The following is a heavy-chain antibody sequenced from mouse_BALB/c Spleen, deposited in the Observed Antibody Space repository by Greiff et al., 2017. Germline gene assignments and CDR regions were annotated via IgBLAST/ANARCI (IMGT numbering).Heavy chain of an antibody. D-gene: IGHD2-1*01. V-gene: IGHV3-8*02. CDR1: GDSITSGY. CDR2: ISYSGST. CDR3: ARWDYGNSWFAY. Sequence: VQLKESGPSLVKPSQTLSLTCSVTGDSITSGYWNWIRKFPGNKLEYMGYISYSGSTYYNPSLKSRISITRDTSKNQYYLQLNSVTTEDTATYYCARWDYGNSWFAYWGQGTLVTVSA. J-gene: IGHJ3*01.